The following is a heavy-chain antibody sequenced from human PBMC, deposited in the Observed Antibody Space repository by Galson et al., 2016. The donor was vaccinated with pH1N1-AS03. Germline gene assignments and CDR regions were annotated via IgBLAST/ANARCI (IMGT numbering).Heavy chain of an antibody. D-gene: IGHD6-19*01. V-gene: IGHV1-18*04. CDR2: ISAYNGDT. CDR3: ARGRHWMVSYYFDY. J-gene: IGHJ4*02. CDR1: GYTFTSYG. Sequence: SVKVSCKASGYTFTSYGVSWVRQAPGQGLEWMGWISAYNGDTKYARRLQGRVTMTTETSTTTAYMELTSLRSDDTAVYYCARGRHWMVSYYFDYWGQGTLVTVSA.